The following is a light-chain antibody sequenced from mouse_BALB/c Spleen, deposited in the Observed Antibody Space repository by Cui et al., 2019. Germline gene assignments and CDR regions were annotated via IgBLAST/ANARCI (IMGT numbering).Light chain of an antibody. CDR2: LAS. CDR3: LQHWNYPLT. J-gene: IGKJ2*01. Sequence: DIVITQSQKFMSKEVGDRVSNTCKASQNVRTSVAWYQQKPGQSSKALIYLASNRHTGVPDRFTGSGSGTDFTLTISNVQSEDMAGYFCLQHWNYPLTFGGGTKLEIK. V-gene: IGKV6-14*01. CDR1: QNVRTS.